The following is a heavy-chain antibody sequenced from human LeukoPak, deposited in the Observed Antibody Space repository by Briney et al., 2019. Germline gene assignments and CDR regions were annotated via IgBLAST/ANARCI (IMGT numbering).Heavy chain of an antibody. D-gene: IGHD2-2*01. Sequence: SETLSLTCTVSGGSISSSSYYWGWIRQPPGKGLEWIGSIYYSGSTYYNPSLKSRVTISVDTSKNQFSLRLSSVTAADAAVYYCARQGSSTSWSNNWFDPWGQGTLVTVSS. J-gene: IGHJ5*02. CDR1: GGSISSSSYY. V-gene: IGHV4-39*01. CDR2: IYYSGST. CDR3: ARQGSSTSWSNNWFDP.